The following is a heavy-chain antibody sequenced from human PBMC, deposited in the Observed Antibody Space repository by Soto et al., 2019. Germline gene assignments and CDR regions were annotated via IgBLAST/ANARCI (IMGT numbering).Heavy chain of an antibody. CDR1: GGSISSYY. J-gene: IGHJ4*02. CDR3: ARVGSGWYFYFDY. Sequence: PSETLSLTCTVSGGSISSYYWSWIRQPPGKGLEWIGYIYYSGSTNYNPSLKSRVTISVDTSKNQFSLKLSSVTAADTAVYYCARVGSGWYFYFDYWGQGTLVTVSS. D-gene: IGHD6-19*01. V-gene: IGHV4-59*01. CDR2: IYYSGST.